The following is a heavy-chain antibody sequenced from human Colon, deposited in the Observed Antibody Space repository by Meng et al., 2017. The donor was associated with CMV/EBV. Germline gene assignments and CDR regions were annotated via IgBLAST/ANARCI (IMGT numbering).Heavy chain of an antibody. CDR1: GFNFDDYA. J-gene: IGHJ6*02. CDR3: ARDAMDV. CDR2: IGWNSNSI. Sequence: SLKISCTTSGFNFDDYAMHWVRQVPGEGLEWVAGIGWNSNSISYGDSARGRFTISRDNAKNSLYLQMTSLTPGDSALYYCARDAMDVWGQGTTVTVSS. V-gene: IGHV3-9*01.